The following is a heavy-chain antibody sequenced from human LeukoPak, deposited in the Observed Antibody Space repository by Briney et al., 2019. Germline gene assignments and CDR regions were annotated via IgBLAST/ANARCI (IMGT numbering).Heavy chain of an antibody. V-gene: IGHV4-4*07. CDR3: AANYYDSSGYQS. D-gene: IGHD3-22*01. CDR2: IYTSGST. CDR1: GGSISSYY. J-gene: IGHJ5*02. Sequence: SETLSLTCTVSGGSISSYYWSWIRQPAGKGLEWIGRIYTSGSTNYNPSLKSRVTMSVDTSKKQFSLKLGSVTAADTAVYYCAANYYDSSGYQSWGQGTLVTVSS.